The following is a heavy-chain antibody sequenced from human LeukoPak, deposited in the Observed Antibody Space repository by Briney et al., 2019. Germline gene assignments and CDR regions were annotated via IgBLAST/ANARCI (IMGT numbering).Heavy chain of an antibody. Sequence: SETLSLTCTVSGGSISSYYWSWIGQPPGKGLEWIWYIYYRGSTDYNPSLKSRATISVDTSKNQFSLKLSSVTAADTAVYYCARGGYGSGSYHSPFFDYWGQGTLVTVSS. CDR1: GGSISSYY. D-gene: IGHD3-10*01. J-gene: IGHJ4*02. CDR3: ARGGYGSGSYHSPFFDY. CDR2: IYYRGST. V-gene: IGHV4-59*01.